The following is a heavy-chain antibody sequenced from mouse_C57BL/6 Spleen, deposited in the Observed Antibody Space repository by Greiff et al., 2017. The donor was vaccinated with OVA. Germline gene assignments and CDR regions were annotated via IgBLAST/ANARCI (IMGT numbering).Heavy chain of an antibody. CDR3: TTMVTTSDFDY. CDR1: GYTFTSYW. V-gene: IGHV1-5*01. J-gene: IGHJ2*01. CDR2: IYPGNSDT. Sequence: EVQLQQSGTVLARPGASVKMSCKTSGYTFTSYWMHWVKQRPGQGLEWIGAIYPGNSDTSYNQKFKGKAKLTAVTSASTAYMELSSLTNEDSAVYYCTTMVTTSDFDYWGQGTTLTVSS. D-gene: IGHD2-2*01.